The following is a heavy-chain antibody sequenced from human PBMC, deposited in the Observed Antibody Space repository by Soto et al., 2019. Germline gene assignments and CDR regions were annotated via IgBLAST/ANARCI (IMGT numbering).Heavy chain of an antibody. CDR3: ARQGFGPLHGLVDV. J-gene: IGHJ6*02. D-gene: IGHD3-10*01. CDR2: IDPSDSYT. Sequence: GESLKISCKGSGYSFTSYWISWVRQMPGKGLEWMGRIDPSDSYTNYSPSFQGHVTISADKSISTAYLQWSSLTATDTAVYYCARQGFGPLHGLVDVWGQGTTVTVSS. CDR1: GYSFTSYW. V-gene: IGHV5-10-1*01.